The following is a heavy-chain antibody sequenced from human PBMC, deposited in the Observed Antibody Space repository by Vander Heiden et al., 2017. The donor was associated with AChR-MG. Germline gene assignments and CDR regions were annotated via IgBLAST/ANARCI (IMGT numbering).Heavy chain of an antibody. V-gene: IGHV3-33*01. CDR3: ATERGYCSGGSCSDY. Sequence: QVQLVESGGGVVQPGRSLRLSCAASGFTFSSYGMHWVRQAPGKGLEWVAVIWYDGSNKYYADSVKGRFTISRDNSKNTLYLQMNSLRAEDTAVYYCATERGYCSGGSCSDYWGQGTLVTVSS. CDR1: GFTFSSYG. J-gene: IGHJ4*02. CDR2: IWYDGSNK. D-gene: IGHD2-15*01.